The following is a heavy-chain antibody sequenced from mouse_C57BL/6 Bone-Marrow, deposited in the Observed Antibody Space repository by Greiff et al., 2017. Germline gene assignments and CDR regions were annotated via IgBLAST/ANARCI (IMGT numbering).Heavy chain of an antibody. V-gene: IGHV4-1*01. CDR2: INPDSSTI. Sequence: EVKLLESGGGLVQPGGSLKLSCAASGIDFSRYWMSWVRRAPGKGLEWIGEINPDSSTINYAPSLKDKFIISRDNAKNTLYLQMSKVRSEDTALYYCASVYYYGSSYEYWGQGTTLTVSS. J-gene: IGHJ2*01. CDR1: GIDFSRYW. D-gene: IGHD1-1*01. CDR3: ASVYYYGSSYEY.